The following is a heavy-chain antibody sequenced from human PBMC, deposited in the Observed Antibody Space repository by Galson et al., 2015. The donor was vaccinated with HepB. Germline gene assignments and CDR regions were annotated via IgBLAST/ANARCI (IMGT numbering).Heavy chain of an antibody. CDR1: GFTFSSYG. CDR2: IWYDGSNK. J-gene: IGHJ4*02. Sequence: SLRLSCAASGFTFSSYGMHWVRQAPGKGLEWVAVIWYDGSNKYYADSVKGRFTISRDNSKNTLYLQMNSLRAEDTAVYYCARGPTGTTDFFDYWGQGTLVTVSS. CDR3: ARGPTGTTDFFDY. V-gene: IGHV3-33*01. D-gene: IGHD1-7*01.